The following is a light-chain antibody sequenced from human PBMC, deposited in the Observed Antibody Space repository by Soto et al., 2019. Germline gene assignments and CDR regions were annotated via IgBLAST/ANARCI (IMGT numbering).Light chain of an antibody. CDR1: RSDIGAYNF. CDR2: DVN. V-gene: IGLV2-14*03. Sequence: QSVLTQPASVSGSPGQSITISCTGTRSDIGAYNFVSWYQQHPGEVPKLILYDVNVRPSGVSNRFSGSKSGNTASLTISGLQAEDEADYYCTSWTTSTTMIFGGRTQLTVL. J-gene: IGLJ2*01. CDR3: TSWTTSTTMI.